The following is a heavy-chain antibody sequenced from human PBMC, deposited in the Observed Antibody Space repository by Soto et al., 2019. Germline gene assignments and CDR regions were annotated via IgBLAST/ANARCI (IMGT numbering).Heavy chain of an antibody. V-gene: IGHV4-39*01. CDR3: ARRSGYSNSYNWFDP. CDR1: GGSISSSSYY. D-gene: IGHD4-4*01. CDR2: IYYSGST. J-gene: IGHJ5*02. Sequence: NPSETLSLTCTVSGGSISSSSYYWGWIRQPPGKGLEWIGSIYYSGSTYYNPSLKSRVTISVDTSKNQFSLKLSSVTAADTAVYYCARRSGYSNSYNWFDPWGQGTLVTVSS.